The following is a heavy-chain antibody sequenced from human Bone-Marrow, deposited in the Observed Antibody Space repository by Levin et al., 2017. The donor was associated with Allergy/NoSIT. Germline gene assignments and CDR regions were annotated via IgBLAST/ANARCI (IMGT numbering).Heavy chain of an antibody. D-gene: IGHD1-1*01. CDR3: ARDLDGAGRYFDL. CDR2: FDPERGEA. CDR1: GYTATALS. Sequence: ASGKVSCEVSGYTATALSMHWVRQAPGKGLEWMGGFDPERGEAVYARKFHGRVTMTEDSYTDKAYMELGSLKSEDTAVYFCARDLDGAGRYFDLWGRGTLVTVSS. V-gene: IGHV1-24*01. J-gene: IGHJ2*01.